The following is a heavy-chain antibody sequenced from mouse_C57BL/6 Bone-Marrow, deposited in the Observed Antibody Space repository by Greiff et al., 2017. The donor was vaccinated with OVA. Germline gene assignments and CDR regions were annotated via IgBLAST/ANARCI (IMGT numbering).Heavy chain of an antibody. J-gene: IGHJ4*01. Sequence: EVKLVESGPVLVKPGASVKMSCKASGYTFTDYYMNWVKQSHGKSLEWIGVINPYNGGTSYNQKFKGKATLTVDKSSSTAYMELNSLTSEDSAVYYCASAYYSNQYYAMDYWGQGTSVTVSS. CDR1: GYTFTDYY. CDR2: INPYNGGT. V-gene: IGHV1-19*01. D-gene: IGHD2-5*01. CDR3: ASAYYSNQYYAMDY.